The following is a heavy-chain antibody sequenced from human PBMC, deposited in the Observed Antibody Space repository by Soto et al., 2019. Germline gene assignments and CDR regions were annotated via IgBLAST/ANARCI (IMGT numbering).Heavy chain of an antibody. CDR1: GFTFSSYA. J-gene: IGHJ6*02. Sequence: EVQLVESGGGLVLPGGSLRLSCAASGFTFSSYAMHWVRQAPGKGLECVSAITSNGGNTDYANSVKGRFTISRDNSQNTLYLQMGSLRAEAIALYHSARRLPPGYRMDVWGQGTTATVSS. CDR2: ITSNGGNT. V-gene: IGHV3-64*01. CDR3: ARRLPPGYRMDV.